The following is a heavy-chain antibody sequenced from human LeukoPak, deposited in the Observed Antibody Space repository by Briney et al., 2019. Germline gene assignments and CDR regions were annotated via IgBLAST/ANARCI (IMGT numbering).Heavy chain of an antibody. CDR1: GGSLIPYY. CDR2: TYHSGTT. D-gene: IGHD1-26*01. J-gene: IGHJ4*02. CDR3: ARVDSGTYYMPFDY. V-gene: IGHV4-59*01. Sequence: SSETLSLTCTVSGGSLIPYYWSWIRQPPGKGLEWIGYTYHSGTTNYSPPLKGRATLSVDTSKNQISLRLSSVTAADTAVYFCARVDSGTYYMPFDYWGQGSLVTVSS.